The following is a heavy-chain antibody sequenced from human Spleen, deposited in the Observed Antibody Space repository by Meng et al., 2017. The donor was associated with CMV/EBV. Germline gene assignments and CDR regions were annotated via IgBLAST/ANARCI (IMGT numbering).Heavy chain of an antibody. J-gene: IGHJ4*02. CDR1: GFTFTRYT. V-gene: IGHV3-21*01. CDR3: ARDRVPEPPLEWPQLWGEDF. CDR2: ISSSGEKI. Sequence: LSLTCVVSGFTFTRYTMNWVRQAPGKGLQWVASISSSGEKIHYADSVKGRFTISRDNAKNSLNLQMNSLRAEDTAVYYCARDRVPEPPLEWPQLWGEDFWGQGTLVTVSS. D-gene: IGHD3-3*01.